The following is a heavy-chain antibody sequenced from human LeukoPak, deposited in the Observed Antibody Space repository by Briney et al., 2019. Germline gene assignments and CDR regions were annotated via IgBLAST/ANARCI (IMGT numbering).Heavy chain of an antibody. Sequence: SETLSLTCAVYGGSFSGYYWSWLRQPPGKGLEWIGEINHSGSTNYNPSLKSRVTISVDTSKNQFSLKLSSVTAADTAVYYCAGYSSSWDYYYYGMDVWGQGTTVTVSS. CDR2: INHSGST. D-gene: IGHD6-13*01. J-gene: IGHJ6*02. V-gene: IGHV4-34*01. CDR3: AGYSSSWDYYYYGMDV. CDR1: GGSFSGYY.